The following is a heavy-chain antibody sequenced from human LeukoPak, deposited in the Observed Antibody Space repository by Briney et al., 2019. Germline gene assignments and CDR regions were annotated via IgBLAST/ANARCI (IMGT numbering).Heavy chain of an antibody. Sequence: SVKVSCKASGGTFSNYAISWVRQAPGQGLEWMGGIVPIFGAPNYAQKFQGRVTITTDESTSTAYMELSSLRSEDTASYYCAREALGYYMDVWGKGTTVTVSS. CDR1: GGTFSNYA. V-gene: IGHV1-69*05. D-gene: IGHD7-27*01. J-gene: IGHJ6*03. CDR2: IVPIFGAP. CDR3: AREALGYYMDV.